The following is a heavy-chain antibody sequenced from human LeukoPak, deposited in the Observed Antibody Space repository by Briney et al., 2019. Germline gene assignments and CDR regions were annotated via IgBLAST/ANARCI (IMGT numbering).Heavy chain of an antibody. D-gene: IGHD6-19*01. J-gene: IGHJ4*02. CDR1: GFTFSSYA. Sequence: GGSLRLTCAASGFTFSSYAMHWVLQAPGKGLEYVSAISSNGGSTYYANSVKGRFTISRDNSKNTLYLQMGSLRAEDMAVYYCARNRGSGFWYYFDYWGQGTLVTVSS. CDR3: ARNRGSGFWYYFDY. CDR2: ISSNGGST. V-gene: IGHV3-64*01.